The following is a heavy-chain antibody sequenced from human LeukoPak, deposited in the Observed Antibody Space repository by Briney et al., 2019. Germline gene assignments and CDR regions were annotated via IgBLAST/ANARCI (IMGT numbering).Heavy chain of an antibody. CDR1: GFTFSSYM. CDR2: IKPDGGEK. J-gene: IGHJ4*02. Sequence: GGSLRLSCAASGFTFSSYMMTWVRQAPGKGLEWVANIKPDGGEKFYVDSVRGRFTISRDNAKNSLYLQMNSLRAEDTALYYCARDPLGYCSSTSCFDYFDYWGQGTLVTVSS. V-gene: IGHV3-7*03. D-gene: IGHD2-2*01. CDR3: ARDPLGYCSSTSCFDYFDY.